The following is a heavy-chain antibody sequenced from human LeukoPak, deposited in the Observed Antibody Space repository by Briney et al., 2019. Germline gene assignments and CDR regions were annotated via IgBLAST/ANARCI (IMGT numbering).Heavy chain of an antibody. J-gene: IGHJ4*02. CDR3: ARHEEGGDYRFDY. CDR2: IYTSGST. CDR1: GGSISSGSYY. Sequence: SQTLSLTCTVSGGSISSGSYYWSWIRQPAGKGLEWIGRIYTSGSTNYNPSLKSRVTISVDTSKNQFSLKLSSVTAADTAVYYCARHEEGGDYRFDYWGQGTLVTVSS. D-gene: IGHD1-26*01. V-gene: IGHV4-61*02.